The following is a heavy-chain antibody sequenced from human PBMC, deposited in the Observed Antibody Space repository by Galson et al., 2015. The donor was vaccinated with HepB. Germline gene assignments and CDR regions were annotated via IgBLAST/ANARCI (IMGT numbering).Heavy chain of an antibody. D-gene: IGHD6-13*01. J-gene: IGHJ4*02. CDR3: ASGMRQQLVPALPLH. V-gene: IGHV1-69*04. CDR1: GGTFSSYA. Sequence: SVKVSCKASGGTFSSYAISWVRQAPGQGLEWMGRIIPILGIANYAQKFQDRVTITADKSTSTAYMELSSLRSEDTAVYYCASGMRQQLVPALPLHWGQGTLVTVSS. CDR2: IIPILGIA.